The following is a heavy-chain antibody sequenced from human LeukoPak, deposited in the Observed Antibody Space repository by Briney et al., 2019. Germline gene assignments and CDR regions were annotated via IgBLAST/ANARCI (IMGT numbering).Heavy chain of an antibody. Sequence: GGSLRLSCAASEFTFSVYWMHWVRQAPGKGLVWVSRIRGDGSMTNYADSVKGRFTISRDNAKNTLYLQMNSLRLEDTAVYYCARENSAAAADYWGQGTVVTVSS. D-gene: IGHD6-25*01. CDR1: EFTFSVYW. CDR3: ARENSAAAADY. V-gene: IGHV3-74*01. J-gene: IGHJ4*02. CDR2: IRGDGSMT.